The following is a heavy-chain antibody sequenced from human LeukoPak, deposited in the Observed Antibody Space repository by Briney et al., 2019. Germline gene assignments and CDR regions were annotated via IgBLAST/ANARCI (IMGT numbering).Heavy chain of an antibody. Sequence: SETLPLTCTVSGGSISSSSYYWGWIRQPPGKGLEWIGSIYYSGSTYYNPSLKSRVTISVDTSKNQFSLKLSSVTAADTAVYYCARHDAYGSGNYFDYWGQGTLVTVSS. D-gene: IGHD3-10*01. V-gene: IGHV4-39*01. CDR3: ARHDAYGSGNYFDY. J-gene: IGHJ4*02. CDR2: IYYSGST. CDR1: GGSISSSSYY.